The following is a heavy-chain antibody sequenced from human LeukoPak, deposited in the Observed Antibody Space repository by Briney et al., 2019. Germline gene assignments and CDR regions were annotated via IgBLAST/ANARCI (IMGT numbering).Heavy chain of an antibody. Sequence: GGSLRLSCAASGFTFSSYWMDWVRQGPGKGPVWVSRINSEGSSTTYADSVKGRFTISRDNAKNTLYLQMNSLRVEDTSVYYCARVQGATSIDYWGQGTLVTVSS. D-gene: IGHD1-26*01. CDR3: ARVQGATSIDY. CDR1: GFTFSSYW. V-gene: IGHV3-74*01. J-gene: IGHJ4*02. CDR2: INSEGSST.